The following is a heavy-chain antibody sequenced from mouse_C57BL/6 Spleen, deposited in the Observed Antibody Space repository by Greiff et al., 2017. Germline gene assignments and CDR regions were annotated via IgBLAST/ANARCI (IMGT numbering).Heavy chain of an antibody. D-gene: IGHD1-1*01. V-gene: IGHV2-6-1*01. CDR2: IWSDGST. J-gene: IGHJ4*01. CDR1: GFSLTSYG. CDR3: ARHLYYYGSSLYYAMDY. Sequence: VQRVESGPGLVAPSQSLSITCTVSGFSLTSYGVHWVRQPPGKGLEWLVVIWSDGSTTYNSALKSRLSISKDNSKSHVFLKMNSLQTDDTAMYYCARHLYYYGSSLYYAMDYWGQGTSVTVSS.